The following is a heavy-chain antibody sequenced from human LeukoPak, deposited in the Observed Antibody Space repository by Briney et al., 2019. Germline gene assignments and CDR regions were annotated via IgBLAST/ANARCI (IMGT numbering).Heavy chain of an antibody. CDR2: IRYDGSNK. V-gene: IGHV3-30*02. CDR1: GFTFSSYG. CDR3: AKEMATIRAFDF. J-gene: IGHJ3*01. Sequence: PGGSLRLSCAASGFTFSSYGMHWVRQAPGKGLEWVAFIRYDGSNKYYADSVKGRFTISRDNSKNTLYLQMNSLRAEDTAVYYCAKEMATIRAFDFWGQGTMVTVSP. D-gene: IGHD5-24*01.